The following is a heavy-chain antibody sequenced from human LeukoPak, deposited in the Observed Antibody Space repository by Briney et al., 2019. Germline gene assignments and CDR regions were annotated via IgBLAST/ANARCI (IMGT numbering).Heavy chain of an antibody. V-gene: IGHV3-30*02. Sequence: GGTLRLSCAASGFTFSSYGMHWVRQAPGKGLEWVAFIRYDGSNKYYADSVKGRFTISRDNSKNTLYLQMNSLRAEDTAVYYCAKDRYYHDSSGYLDYWGQGTLVTVSS. D-gene: IGHD3-22*01. J-gene: IGHJ4*02. CDR3: AKDRYYHDSSGYLDY. CDR2: IRYDGSNK. CDR1: GFTFSSYG.